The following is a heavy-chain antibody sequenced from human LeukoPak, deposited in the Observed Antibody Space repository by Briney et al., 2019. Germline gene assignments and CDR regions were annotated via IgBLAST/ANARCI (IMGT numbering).Heavy chain of an antibody. CDR3: ARAKITGTTVFYMDV. J-gene: IGHJ6*03. CDR1: GCTFSSYA. CDR2: IIPIFGTA. V-gene: IGHV1-69*05. Sequence: SVKVSCKASGCTFSSYAISWVRQAPGQGLEWMGGIIPIFGTAIYAQKFQGRVTITTDESTSTAYMELSRLRSEDTAVYYCARAKITGTTVFYMDVWGKGTTVTVSS. D-gene: IGHD1-7*01.